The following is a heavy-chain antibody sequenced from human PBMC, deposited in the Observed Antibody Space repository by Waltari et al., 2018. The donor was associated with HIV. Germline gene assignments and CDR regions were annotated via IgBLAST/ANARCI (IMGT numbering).Heavy chain of an antibody. CDR1: GFSLTTPGVG. Sequence: QITLKESGPTLVKPTQTLTLTCSFSGFSLTTPGVGVGWIRQPPGKALEWLALIYWDDDRWYTPSLKSRLTVTKDTSKNQVVLTVTNMDTVDTATYYCAHRRRSSPNYFDPWGQGTLVTVSS. CDR2: IYWDDDR. V-gene: IGHV2-5*02. CDR3: AHRRRSSPNYFDP. D-gene: IGHD6-13*01. J-gene: IGHJ5*02.